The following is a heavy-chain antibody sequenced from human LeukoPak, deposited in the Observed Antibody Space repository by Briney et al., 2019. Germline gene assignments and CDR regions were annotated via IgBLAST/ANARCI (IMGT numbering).Heavy chain of an antibody. CDR2: INSKTDGGTT. CDR3: TTEKSYCTNGVCYKGPANYYYGMDV. Sequence: GGSLRLSCAASGFTFSNAWMSWVRQAPGKGLEWVGRINSKTDGGTTDYAAPVKGRFTISRDDSKNTLYLQMNSLKTEDTAVYYCTTEKSYCTNGVCYKGPANYYYGMDVWGQGTTVTVSS. CDR1: GFTFSNAW. V-gene: IGHV3-15*01. J-gene: IGHJ6*02. D-gene: IGHD2-8*01.